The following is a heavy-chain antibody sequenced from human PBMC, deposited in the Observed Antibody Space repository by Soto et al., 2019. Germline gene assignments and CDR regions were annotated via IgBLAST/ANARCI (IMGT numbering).Heavy chain of an antibody. CDR1: GVTIGVYY. CDR2: IYYTGKT. D-gene: IGHD1-26*01. V-gene: IGHV4-59*01. J-gene: IGHJ4*02. CDR3: VRWQNGASYYES. Sequence: SGTLSLTCTISGVTIGVYYWSWIRQPPGKGLEWVAYIYYTGKTDQNPSLERRVSISLGTSKDQFSLNLGSVTAADTAVYYCVRWQNGASYYESWGPGILVTVSS.